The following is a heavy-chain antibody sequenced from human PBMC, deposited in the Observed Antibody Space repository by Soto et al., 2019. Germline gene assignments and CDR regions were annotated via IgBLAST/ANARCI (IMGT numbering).Heavy chain of an antibody. CDR1: GFAFSTYW. Sequence: PGGSLRLSCAASGFAFSTYWMHWVRQAPGKGLLWVSRIKFDGSSSYYADSVKGRFTISRDDAKNTLYLQMNGLRVDDTAVYYCARGAKNIYAMDVWGQGTTVTVS. J-gene: IGHJ6*02. V-gene: IGHV3-74*01. CDR3: ARGAKNIYAMDV. CDR2: IKFDGSSS.